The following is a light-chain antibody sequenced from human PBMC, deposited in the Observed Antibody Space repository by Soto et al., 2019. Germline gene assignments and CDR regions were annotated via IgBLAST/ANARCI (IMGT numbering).Light chain of an antibody. CDR2: FDD. CDR1: SSNIGNNA. CDR3: AAWDDSLTGVV. J-gene: IGLJ3*02. Sequence: QSVLTQPPSVSAAPRQRVTISCSGSSSNIGNNAVNWYQQLPGKAPKLLIHFDDRVASGVSDRFSGSKSGTSASLAISGLQSEDEADYYCAAWDDSLTGVVFGGGTKLTVL. V-gene: IGLV1-36*01.